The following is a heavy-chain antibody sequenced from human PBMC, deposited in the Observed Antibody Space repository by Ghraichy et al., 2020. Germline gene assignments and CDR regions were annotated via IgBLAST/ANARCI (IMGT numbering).Heavy chain of an antibody. J-gene: IGHJ4*02. CDR3: ARDWATIHKLLFDY. V-gene: IGHV4-34*01. CDR2: INHSGST. Sequence: SETLSLTCAVYGGSFSGYYWSWIRQPPGKGLEWIGEINHSGSTNYNPSLKSRVTISVDTSKNQFSLKLSSVTAADTAVYYCARDWATIHKLLFDYWGQGTLVTVSS. D-gene: IGHD5-12*01. CDR1: GGSFSGYY.